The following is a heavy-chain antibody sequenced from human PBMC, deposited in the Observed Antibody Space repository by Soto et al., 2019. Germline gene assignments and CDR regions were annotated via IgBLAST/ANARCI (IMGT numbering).Heavy chain of an antibody. Sequence: QVQLVQSGAEVKKPGSSVKVSCTASGGTFSSYAISWVRQAPGQGLEWMGGIIPIFGTANYAQKFQGRVTITADESTSTAYRELSSLRSEDTAVYYFARGRTYSSGWYSGDAFDIWGQGTMVTVAS. V-gene: IGHV1-69*12. D-gene: IGHD6-19*01. CDR1: GGTFSSYA. CDR2: IIPIFGTA. CDR3: ARGRTYSSGWYSGDAFDI. J-gene: IGHJ3*02.